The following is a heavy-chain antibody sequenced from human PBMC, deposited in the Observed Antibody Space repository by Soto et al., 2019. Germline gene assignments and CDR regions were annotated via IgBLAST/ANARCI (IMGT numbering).Heavy chain of an antibody. D-gene: IGHD3-16*01. CDR2: IYYSGTT. CDR3: ESLPGIMFSY. Sequence: SENLPLTCAVSGGSISSSSYYWGWIRQPPGKGLEWIGTIYYSGTTNYNPSLKSRVTISVDTSQNQFSLKRNSLTAAATAVYYCESLPGIMFSYLGQGGRVT. V-gene: IGHV4-39*01. CDR1: GGSISSSSYY. J-gene: IGHJ4*02.